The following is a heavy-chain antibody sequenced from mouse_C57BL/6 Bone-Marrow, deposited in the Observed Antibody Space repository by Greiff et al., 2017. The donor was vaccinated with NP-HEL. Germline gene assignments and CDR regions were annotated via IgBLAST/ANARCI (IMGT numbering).Heavy chain of an antibody. CDR1: GYTFTNYW. J-gene: IGHJ4*01. V-gene: IGHV1-63*01. CDR2: IYPGGGYT. D-gene: IGHD2-3*01. Sequence: QVQLKESGAELVRPGTSVKMSCKASGYTFTNYWIGWAKQRPGHGLEWIGDIYPGGGYTNYNEKFKGKATLTADKSSSTAYMQFSSLTSEDSAIYYCARWVYPLYAMDYWGQGTSVTVSS. CDR3: ARWVYPLYAMDY.